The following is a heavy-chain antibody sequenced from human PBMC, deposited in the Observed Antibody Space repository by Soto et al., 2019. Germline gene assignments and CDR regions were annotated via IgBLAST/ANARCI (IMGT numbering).Heavy chain of an antibody. CDR1: GGSFSGYY. Sequence: SETLSLTCAVYGGSFSGYYWSWIRQPPGKGLEWIGEINHSGSTNYNPSLKSRVTISVDTSKNQFSLKLSSVTAADTAVYYCARGHELLRYFDWSHYYDYWGQGTLVTVSS. CDR3: ARGHELLRYFDWSHYYDY. J-gene: IGHJ4*02. CDR2: INHSGST. V-gene: IGHV4-34*01. D-gene: IGHD3-9*01.